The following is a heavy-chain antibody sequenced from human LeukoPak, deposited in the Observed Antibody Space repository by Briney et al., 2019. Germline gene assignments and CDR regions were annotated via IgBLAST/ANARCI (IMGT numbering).Heavy chain of an antibody. CDR1: GFTFSSYW. CDR2: IKQDGSEK. CDR3: ACCYDSSGYRFDAFDI. Sequence: GGSLRLSCAASGFTFSSYWMSWVRQAPGKGLEWVANIKQDGSEKYYVDSVKGRFTISRDNAKNSLYLQMNSLRAEDTAVYYCACCYDSSGYRFDAFDIWGQGTMVTVSS. D-gene: IGHD3-22*01. V-gene: IGHV3-7*01. J-gene: IGHJ3*02.